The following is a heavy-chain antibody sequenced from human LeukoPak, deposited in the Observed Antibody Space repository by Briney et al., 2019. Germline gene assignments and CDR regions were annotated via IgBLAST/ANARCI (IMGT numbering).Heavy chain of an antibody. CDR2: INPNSGGT. Sequence: ASVKVSCKASGYTFTSYGISWVRQAPGQGLEWMGWINPNSGGTNYAQKFQGRVTMTEDTSTDTAYMELSSLRSEDTAVYYCAAELNSSGYYYFDYWGQGTLVTVSS. CDR1: GYTFTSYG. CDR3: AAELNSSGYYYFDY. J-gene: IGHJ4*02. V-gene: IGHV1-18*01. D-gene: IGHD3-22*01.